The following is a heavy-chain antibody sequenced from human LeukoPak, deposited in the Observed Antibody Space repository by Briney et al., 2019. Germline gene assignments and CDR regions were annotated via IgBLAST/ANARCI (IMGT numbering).Heavy chain of an antibody. D-gene: IGHD6-13*01. J-gene: IGHJ5*02. Sequence: PSETLSLTCTVSGGSISSGSYHWSWIRQPAGKGLEWIGRIYTSGSTNYNPSLKSRVTISVDTSKNQFSLKLSSVTAADTAVHYCARDPSIAAAGTNWFDPWGQGTLVTVSS. CDR2: IYTSGST. CDR3: ARDPSIAAAGTNWFDP. CDR1: GGSISSGSYH. V-gene: IGHV4-61*02.